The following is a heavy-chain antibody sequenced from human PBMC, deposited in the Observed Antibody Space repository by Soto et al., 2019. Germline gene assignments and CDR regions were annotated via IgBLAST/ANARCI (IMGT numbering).Heavy chain of an antibody. D-gene: IGHD6-19*01. Sequence: ASVKVSCKASGYTFTSYGISWVRQAPGQGLEWMGWISAYNGNTNYAQKLQGRVTMTTDTSTSTAYMELRSLRSDGTAVYYCASPRSGWSYFDYWGQGTXVTVSS. CDR1: GYTFTSYG. CDR2: ISAYNGNT. CDR3: ASPRSGWSYFDY. V-gene: IGHV1-18*01. J-gene: IGHJ4*02.